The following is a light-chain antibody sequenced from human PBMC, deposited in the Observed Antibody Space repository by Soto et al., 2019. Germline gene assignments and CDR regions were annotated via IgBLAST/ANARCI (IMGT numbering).Light chain of an antibody. Sequence: DIQMTQSPSTLSASVGDRVTITCRASQSISSWLAWYQQKPGKAPKLLIYKASSLESGVPSRFSGSGSGTEFILTISGLQPEDSATYYCLQHHSFPRTFGQGTKVDIK. CDR2: KAS. CDR3: LQHHSFPRT. V-gene: IGKV1-5*03. CDR1: QSISSW. J-gene: IGKJ1*01.